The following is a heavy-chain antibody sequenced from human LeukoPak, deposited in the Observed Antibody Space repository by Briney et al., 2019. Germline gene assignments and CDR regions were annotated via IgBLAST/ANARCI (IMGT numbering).Heavy chain of an antibody. D-gene: IGHD4-23*01. CDR2: ISSDSSYI. CDR3: ARGYGGNSVCYVDV. CDR1: GFNFNTYT. Sequence: RGSLRLSCAASGFNFNTYTMNWVRQAPGKGLEWVSSISSDSSYIYYADAVHGRFTVSRDNAKYSLYLQMNSLRAEDTAVYYCARGYGGNSVCYVDVWGKGTMVTVSS. V-gene: IGHV3-21*01. J-gene: IGHJ6*03.